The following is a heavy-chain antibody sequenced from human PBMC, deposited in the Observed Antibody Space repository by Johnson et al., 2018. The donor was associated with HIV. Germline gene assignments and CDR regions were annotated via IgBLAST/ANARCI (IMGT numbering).Heavy chain of an antibody. Sequence: QVKLVESGGGVVQPGGSMRLSCTASGFTFSNYGMHWVSQAPGKGLEWVAFIRYDGNNKYYADSVKGRFTISRDNAKNSLYLQMNSLRAEDTAVYYCARDPPRVAAASRSDAFDIWGQGTMVTVSS. V-gene: IGHV3-30*02. CDR2: IRYDGNNK. CDR1: GFTFSNYG. J-gene: IGHJ3*02. CDR3: ARDPPRVAAASRSDAFDI. D-gene: IGHD6-13*01.